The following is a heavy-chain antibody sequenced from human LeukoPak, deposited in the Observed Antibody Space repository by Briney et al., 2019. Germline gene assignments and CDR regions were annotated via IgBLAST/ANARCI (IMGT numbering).Heavy chain of an antibody. D-gene: IGHD4-17*01. J-gene: IGHJ4*02. CDR2: ISYDGSNK. V-gene: IGHV3-30-3*01. Sequence: PGRSLRLSCAASGFTFSSYAMHWVRQAPGKGLEWVAVISYDGSNKYYADSVKGRFTISRDNSKNTLYLQMNSLRAEDTAVYYCARDLTTATTLTPSDYWGQGTLVAVSS. CDR1: GFTFSSYA. CDR3: ARDLTTATTLTPSDY.